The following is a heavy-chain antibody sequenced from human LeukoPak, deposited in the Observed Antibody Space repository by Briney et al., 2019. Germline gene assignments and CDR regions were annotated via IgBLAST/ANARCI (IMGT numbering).Heavy chain of an antibody. J-gene: IGHJ6*03. D-gene: IGHD3-3*01. V-gene: IGHV1-8*03. CDR2: MNPKHGGT. CDR3: ARGLWGDFWSGDYYHYYMDV. Sequence: SVKVSCKASGYTFPSYDINWVRQATGQGLEWMGWMNPKHGGTGYARKFQGRVTIIRNPSISTAYLELSSLRSEDTAVYYCARGLWGDFWSGDYYHYYMDVWGKGTTVTVSS. CDR1: GYTFPSYD.